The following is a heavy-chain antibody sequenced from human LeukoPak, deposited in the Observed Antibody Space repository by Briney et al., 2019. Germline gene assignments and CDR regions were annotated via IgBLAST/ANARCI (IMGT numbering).Heavy chain of an antibody. CDR3: ARAYYDFWSGYFRRRYYYYGMDV. J-gene: IGHJ6*02. Sequence: LSLTCTVSGGSISSYYWSWIRQPPGKGLEWMAVISYDGSNKYYADSVKGRFTISRDNSKNTLYLQMNSLRAEDTAVYYCARAYYDFWSGYFRRRYYYYGMDVWGQGTTVTVSS. CDR2: ISYDGSNK. V-gene: IGHV3-30-3*01. CDR1: GGSISSYY. D-gene: IGHD3-3*01.